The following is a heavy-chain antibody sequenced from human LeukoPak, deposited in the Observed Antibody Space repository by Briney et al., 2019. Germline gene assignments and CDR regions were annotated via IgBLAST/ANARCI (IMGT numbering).Heavy chain of an antibody. V-gene: IGHV3-53*01. CDR3: ARTQLWRGILDY. Sequence: GSLRLSCAASGFIVSSNYMSWVRQAPGKGLEWVSIIYSGGNTYYADSVKGRFTISRDNSKNTLYLQMNSLRAEDTAVYYCARTQLWRGILDYWGQGTLVTVSS. CDR2: IYSGGNT. J-gene: IGHJ4*02. D-gene: IGHD3-16*01. CDR1: GFIVSSNY.